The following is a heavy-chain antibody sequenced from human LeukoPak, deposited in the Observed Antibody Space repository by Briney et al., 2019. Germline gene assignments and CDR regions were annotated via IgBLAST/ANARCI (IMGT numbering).Heavy chain of an antibody. CDR2: IGIDSGNT. CDR1: GFTFSDYS. J-gene: IGHJ4*02. D-gene: IGHD5-24*01. CDR3: ARDYKYAFDN. V-gene: IGHV3-48*01. Sequence: GGSLRLSCAASGFTFSDYSMNWVRQAPGKGLEWISYIGIDSGNTNSADSVKGRFTISGDKAKNSLYLQMNSLRVEDTAVYYCARDYKYAFDNWGQGTLVTVSS.